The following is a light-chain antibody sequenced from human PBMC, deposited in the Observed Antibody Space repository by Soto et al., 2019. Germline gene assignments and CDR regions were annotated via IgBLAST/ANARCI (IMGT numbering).Light chain of an antibody. V-gene: IGKV1-39*01. CDR1: QSISSY. CDR2: AAS. CDR3: QQSYSTLT. J-gene: IGKJ4*01. Sequence: DIQMTQSPSSLSASVGDRVTITCRASQSISSYLNWYQQKPGKAPKLLIYAASSLQSGVPSRFSGCGSGTDFTLTISRLQPEDFATYYCQQSYSTLTFGGGTKVEIK.